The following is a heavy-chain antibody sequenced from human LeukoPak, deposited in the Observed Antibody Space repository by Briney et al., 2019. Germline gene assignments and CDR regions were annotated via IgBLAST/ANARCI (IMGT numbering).Heavy chain of an antibody. CDR2: IWSDGNNR. Sequence: GGSLRLSCAASGFTFRNYGMHWVRQATGKGLEWVSFIWSDGNNRFYADSMKGRVTISRDNSKNMLYLQMDSLRREDTAVYYCAKDPGASVSGFHMDVWGKGTTVIVS. D-gene: IGHD2-8*02. V-gene: IGHV3-30*02. J-gene: IGHJ6*03. CDR3: AKDPGASVSGFHMDV. CDR1: GFTFRNYG.